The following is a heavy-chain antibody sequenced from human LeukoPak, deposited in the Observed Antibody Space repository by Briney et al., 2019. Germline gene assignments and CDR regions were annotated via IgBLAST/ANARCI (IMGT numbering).Heavy chain of an antibody. CDR3: ARGTNYCSSTSCPNWFDP. Sequence: ASVKVSCKASGGTFTSYGISWVRQAPGQGLEWMGWISAYNGNTNYAQKLQGRVTMTTDTSTSTAYMELSSLRSEDTAVYYCARGTNYCSSTSCPNWFDPWGQGTLVTVSS. CDR2: ISAYNGNT. D-gene: IGHD2-2*01. V-gene: IGHV1-18*01. CDR1: GGTFTSYG. J-gene: IGHJ5*02.